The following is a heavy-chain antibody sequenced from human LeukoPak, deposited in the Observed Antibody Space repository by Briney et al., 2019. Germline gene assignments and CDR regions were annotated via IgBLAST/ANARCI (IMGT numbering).Heavy chain of an antibody. CDR3: ARAPVFVNYDSSGLLTS. J-gene: IGHJ5*02. CDR2: ITNKPKSYNT. V-gene: IGHV3-72*01. Sequence: GGSLRLSCAASGFTFSDHYMDWVRQAPGKGLEWVGRITNKPKSYNTEYAASVKGRFTISRDDSKNSLYLQMNSLRAEDTAVYYCARAPVFVNYDSSGLLTSWGQGTLVTVSS. D-gene: IGHD3-22*01. CDR1: GFTFSDHY.